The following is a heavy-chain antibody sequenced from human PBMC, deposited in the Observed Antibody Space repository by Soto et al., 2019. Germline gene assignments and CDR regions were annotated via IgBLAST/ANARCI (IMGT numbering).Heavy chain of an antibody. V-gene: IGHV3-48*02. Sequence: GGSLSLSCVASGFDFNTYSMNWVRQAPGKGLEWLAFINGRGNTIYYTNSVKGRLTVSRDNAKSSLYLQMNSLRDEDTAAYFCAASGYYDRLSGYYGFDYWGQGTLVTVSS. J-gene: IGHJ4*02. CDR2: INGRGNTI. CDR3: AASGYYDRLSGYYGFDY. D-gene: IGHD3-9*01. CDR1: GFDFNTYS.